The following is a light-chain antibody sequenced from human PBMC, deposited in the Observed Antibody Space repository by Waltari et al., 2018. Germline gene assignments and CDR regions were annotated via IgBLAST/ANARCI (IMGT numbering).Light chain of an antibody. J-gene: IGLJ3*02. Sequence: QSVLTQPPSVSGAPGQRVTISCTGSGSNIGAGSGVPWYQHLPRAAPKLLIYGSSSRPLGVPDRFFGSTSGTSASLAITGLQAEDEGDYYCQSYDTSLSVVFGGGTKLTVL. V-gene: IGLV1-40*01. CDR3: QSYDTSLSVV. CDR2: GSS. CDR1: GSNIGAGSG.